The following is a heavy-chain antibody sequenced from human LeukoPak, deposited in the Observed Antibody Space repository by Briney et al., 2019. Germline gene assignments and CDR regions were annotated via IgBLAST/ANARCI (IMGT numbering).Heavy chain of an antibody. J-gene: IGHJ3*02. Sequence: SETLSLTCTVSGGSISSYYWSWIRQPPGKGLEWIGYIYYSGSTNYNPSLKSRVTISIDTSKNQFSLKLSSVTAADTAVYYCARVIRPGPLLAFDIWGQGTMVTVSS. CDR2: IYYSGST. CDR1: GGSISSYY. V-gene: IGHV4-59*12. CDR3: ARVIRPGPLLAFDI.